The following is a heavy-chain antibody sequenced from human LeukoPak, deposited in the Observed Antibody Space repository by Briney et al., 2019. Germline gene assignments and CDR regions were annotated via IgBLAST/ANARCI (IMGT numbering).Heavy chain of an antibody. Sequence: GSLRLSCAASGFTFSSYAMSWIRQPPGKGLEWIGEINHSGSTNYNPSLKSRVTISVDTSKNQFSLKLSSVTAADTAVYYCARGGAVVPAAIGVDYWGQGTLVTVSS. D-gene: IGHD2-2*01. CDR1: GFTFSSYA. J-gene: IGHJ4*02. CDR3: ARGGAVVPAAIGVDY. V-gene: IGHV4-34*01. CDR2: INHSGST.